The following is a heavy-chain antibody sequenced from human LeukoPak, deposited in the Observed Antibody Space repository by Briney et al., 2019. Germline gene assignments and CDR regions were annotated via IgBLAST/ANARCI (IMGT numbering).Heavy chain of an antibody. Sequence: PSETLSLTCTVSGGSISSYYWSWIRQPPGKGLEWIGYIYYSGSTNYNPSLKSRVTISVDTSKNQFSLKLSSVTAADTAVYYCARGRFLEWLEISFDYWGQGTLVTVSS. D-gene: IGHD3-3*01. CDR2: IYYSGST. CDR1: GGSISSYY. J-gene: IGHJ4*02. V-gene: IGHV4-59*01. CDR3: ARGRFLEWLEISFDY.